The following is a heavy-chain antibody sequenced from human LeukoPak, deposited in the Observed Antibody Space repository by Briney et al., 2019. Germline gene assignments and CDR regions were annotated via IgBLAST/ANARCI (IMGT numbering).Heavy chain of an antibody. D-gene: IGHD1-26*01. CDR3: VRDESGVGALDY. CDR1: GFTFSSYA. V-gene: IGHV3-23*01. Sequence: GGSLRLSCAASGFTFSSYAMSWVRQAPGKGLEWVSAISGSGGSTYYADSVKGRFTISRDNSKNTLYLQMNSLRAEDTAVYYCVRDESGVGALDYWGQGTLVTVSS. CDR2: ISGSGGST. J-gene: IGHJ4*02.